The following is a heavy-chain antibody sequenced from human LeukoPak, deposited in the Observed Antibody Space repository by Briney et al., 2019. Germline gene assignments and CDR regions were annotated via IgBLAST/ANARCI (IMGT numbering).Heavy chain of an antibody. CDR1: GGSISSSSYY. V-gene: IGHV4-39*01. CDR2: IYYSGST. CDR3: ARPLRSFYYMDV. Sequence: SETLSLTCTVFGGSISSSSYYWGWIRQPPGKGLEWIGSIYYSGSTYYNPSLKSRVTLSVDTSKNQFPLKLSSVTAADTAVYYCARPLRSFYYMDVWGKGTTVTVSS. J-gene: IGHJ6*03.